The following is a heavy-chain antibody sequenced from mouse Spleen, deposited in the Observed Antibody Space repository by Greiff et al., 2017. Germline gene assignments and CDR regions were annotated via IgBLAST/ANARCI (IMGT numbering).Heavy chain of an antibody. Sequence: VQLQQPGAELVKPGASVKLSCKASGYTFTSYWMHWVKQRPGQGLEWIGMIHPNSGSTNYNEKFKSKATLTVDKSSSTAYMQLSSLTSEDSAVYYCARNHYYGSWFAYWGQGTLVTVSA. CDR2: IHPNSGST. D-gene: IGHD1-2*01. V-gene: IGHV1-64*01. CDR3: ARNHYYGSWFAY. CDR1: GYTFTSYW. J-gene: IGHJ3*01.